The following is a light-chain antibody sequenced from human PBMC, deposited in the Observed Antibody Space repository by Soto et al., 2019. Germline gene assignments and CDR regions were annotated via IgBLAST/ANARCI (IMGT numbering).Light chain of an antibody. J-gene: IGKJ3*01. CDR3: QQYDTLPPT. V-gene: IGKV1-33*01. Sequence: DIQMTQSPSSLSASVGDRVTITCQASQDISNYLNWYQQKPGKAPKLLMSDASILETGVPSRFSGSGSGTDFTFTISGLQPEDIAKYYCQQYDTLPPTCGPGTKVDLK. CDR2: DAS. CDR1: QDISNY.